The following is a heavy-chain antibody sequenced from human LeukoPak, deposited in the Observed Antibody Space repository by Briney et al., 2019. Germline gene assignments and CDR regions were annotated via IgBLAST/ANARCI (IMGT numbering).Heavy chain of an antibody. CDR1: GGSISSGSYY. D-gene: IGHD2-2*02. Sequence: SETLSLTCTVSGGSISSGSYYWSWIRQPAGKGLEWIGRIYTSGSTNYNPSLKSRVAISVDTSKNPFTLKLSSVTAADTAVYYCAREKSRVVPAAIEDWGQGTLVTVSS. CDR2: IYTSGST. V-gene: IGHV4-61*02. CDR3: AREKSRVVPAAIED. J-gene: IGHJ4*02.